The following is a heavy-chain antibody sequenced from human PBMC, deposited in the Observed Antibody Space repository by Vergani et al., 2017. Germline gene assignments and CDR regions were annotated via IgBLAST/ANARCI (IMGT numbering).Heavy chain of an antibody. J-gene: IGHJ4*02. CDR1: SGSVSNYY. V-gene: IGHV4-59*02. CDR2: IYSSGST. CDR3: ARFPHDY. Sequence: VQLKESGPGLVKPSETLSLTCTVSSGSVSNYYWSWIRQPPGKGLEWIGYIYSSGSTKYNPSVKIRVTMSVDTSRNRFSLELTSVTAADTAVYYCARFPHDYWGQGTLVTVSS.